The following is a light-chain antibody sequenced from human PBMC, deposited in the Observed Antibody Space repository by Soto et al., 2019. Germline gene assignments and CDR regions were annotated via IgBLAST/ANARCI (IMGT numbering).Light chain of an antibody. CDR3: QQHYSAPLT. J-gene: IGKJ4*01. CDR2: WAS. V-gene: IGKV4-1*01. CDR1: QSVLSSSDNKNY. Sequence: DIVMTQSPDSLAVSLGERATINCKSSQSVLSSSDNKNYLAWHQQKPGQPPKLLIYWASTRESGVPDRFSGSGSGADFTLTISSLQAEDVAVYYCQQHYSAPLTFGGGTKGEIK.